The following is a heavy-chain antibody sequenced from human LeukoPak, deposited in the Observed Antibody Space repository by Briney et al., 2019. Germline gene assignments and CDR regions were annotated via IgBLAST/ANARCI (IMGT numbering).Heavy chain of an antibody. CDR1: GGSFSGYY. V-gene: IGHV4-34*01. CDR3: ARGAGFDC. Sequence: SETLSLTCAVYGGSFSGYYWSWIRQPPGKGLEWIGEINHSGSTNYNPSLKSRVTISVDTSKNQFSLKLSSVTAADTAVYYCARGAGFDCWGQGTLVTVSS. J-gene: IGHJ4*02. CDR2: INHSGST.